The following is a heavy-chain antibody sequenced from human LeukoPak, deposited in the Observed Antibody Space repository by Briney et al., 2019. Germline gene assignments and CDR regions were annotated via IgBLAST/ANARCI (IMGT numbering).Heavy chain of an antibody. CDR3: ARRKHSSGWSPNEYYFDY. CDR1: GFTFNDYY. CDR2: IDNSDTTI. Sequence: PGGSLRLSCAASGFTFNDYYMSWTRQAPGKGLEWVSYIDNSDTTIYYAHSVKGRFTISRDNANNSLYLQMNSLRAEDTAVYYCARRKHSSGWSPNEYYFDYWGQETLVTVSS. V-gene: IGHV3-11*01. D-gene: IGHD6-13*01. J-gene: IGHJ4*02.